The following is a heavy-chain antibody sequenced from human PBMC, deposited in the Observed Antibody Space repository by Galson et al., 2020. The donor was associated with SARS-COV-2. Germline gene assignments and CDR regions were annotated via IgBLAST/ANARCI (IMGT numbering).Heavy chain of an antibody. J-gene: IGHJ3*02. CDR1: GGSISSGSYY. D-gene: IGHD3-10*01. CDR2: IYTSGSP. CDR3: ARGQLYGSGNYYNVAAFDI. Sequence: SETLSLTCTVSGGSISSGSYYWSWIRQPAGKGLEWIGHIYTSGSPNYNPSLKSRVTISVDTSKNQFSLKVNSVTAADTAVYYCARGQLYGSGNYYNVAAFDIWGQGTMVTVSS. V-gene: IGHV4-61*09.